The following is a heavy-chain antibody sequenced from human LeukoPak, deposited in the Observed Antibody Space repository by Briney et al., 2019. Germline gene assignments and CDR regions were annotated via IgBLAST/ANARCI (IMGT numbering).Heavy chain of an antibody. V-gene: IGHV1-8*03. D-gene: IGHD3-9*01. CDR1: GYTFTSYD. CDR2: MNPNSGNT. CDR3: ARGIYGLRYFDVFSSNNYYYYMDV. J-gene: IGHJ6*03. Sequence: GASVKVSCKASGYTFTSYDINWVRQATGQGLEWMGWMNPNSGNTGYAQKFQGRVTITRNTSISTAYMELSSLRSEDTAVYYCARGIYGLRYFDVFSSNNYYYYMDVWGKGTTVTVSS.